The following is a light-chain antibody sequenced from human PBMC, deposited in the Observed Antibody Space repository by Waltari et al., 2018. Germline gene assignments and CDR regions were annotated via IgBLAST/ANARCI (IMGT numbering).Light chain of an antibody. Sequence: QSALAQPRSVSGSPGPSVTISCAGTSSDVGRYNYVSWYQHHPGQAPKVLIYDVNTRPSGVPDRFSGSKSGNTASLTISGLQAEDEADYYCCSYAGSPYVFGTGTKVTVL. CDR2: DVN. CDR1: SSDVGRYNY. V-gene: IGLV2-11*01. CDR3: CSYAGSPYV. J-gene: IGLJ1*01.